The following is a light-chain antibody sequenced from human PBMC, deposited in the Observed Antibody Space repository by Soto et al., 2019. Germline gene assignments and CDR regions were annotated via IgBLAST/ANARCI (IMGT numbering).Light chain of an antibody. CDR2: MAS. Sequence: DVQMTQSPSTLSASIGDTVTITCRASQTVVSWLAWYHQKPGRPPKLLIYMASILESGVPSRFSGRGSGTEFTLTISGLQPDDLGTYYCQQYNSYPETFGEGTKLDI. CDR3: QQYNSYPET. J-gene: IGKJ2*01. V-gene: IGKV1-5*03. CDR1: QTVVSW.